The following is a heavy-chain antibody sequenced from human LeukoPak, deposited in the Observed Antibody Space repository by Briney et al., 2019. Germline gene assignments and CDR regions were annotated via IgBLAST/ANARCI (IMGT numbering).Heavy chain of an antibody. D-gene: IGHD3-22*01. V-gene: IGHV5-10-1*01. J-gene: IGHJ3*02. CDR1: GYSFTSYW. Sequence: GESLRISCKGSGYSFTSYWISWVRQMPGKGLEWMGRIDPSDSYTNYSPSFQGHVTISADKSISTAYLQWSSLKASDTAMYYCATWQYYYDSSGYSGDAFGIWGQGTMVTVSS. CDR3: ATWQYYYDSSGYSGDAFGI. CDR2: IDPSDSYT.